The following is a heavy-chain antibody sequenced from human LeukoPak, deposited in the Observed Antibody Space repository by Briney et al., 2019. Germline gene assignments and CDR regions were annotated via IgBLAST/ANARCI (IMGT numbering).Heavy chain of an antibody. CDR1: GVSITNYH. Sequence: SETLSLTCTVSGVSITNYHWSWIRQPPGKGLEWIDYIYYSGSTNYNPSLKSRVTISVDTSKNQFSLKVNSVTAADTAMYYCARVVAGRRFDYWGQGTLVTVSS. V-gene: IGHV4-59*01. J-gene: IGHJ4*02. CDR2: IYYSGST. D-gene: IGHD6-19*01. CDR3: ARVVAGRRFDY.